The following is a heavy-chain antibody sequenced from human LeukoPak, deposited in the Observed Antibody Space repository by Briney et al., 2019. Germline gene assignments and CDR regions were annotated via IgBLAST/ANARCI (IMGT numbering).Heavy chain of an antibody. V-gene: IGHV3-9*01. CDR1: GFTFDDYA. Sequence: PGGSLILSCTASGFTFDDYAIHGVRRAPGKGLEWVSGISWNSGSIGYADSVKGRFTISRDNAKNSLYLQMNSLIAEDTALYYCAKDRTVYDSSGLHYWGQGTLVTVSS. CDR3: AKDRTVYDSSGLHY. J-gene: IGHJ4*02. D-gene: IGHD3-22*01. CDR2: ISWNSGSI.